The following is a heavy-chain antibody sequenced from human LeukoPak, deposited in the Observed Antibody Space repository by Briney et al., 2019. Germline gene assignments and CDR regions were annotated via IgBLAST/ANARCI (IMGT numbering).Heavy chain of an antibody. CDR3: GDGGTNDY. V-gene: IGHV3-30-3*01. CDR1: GFTFSSYA. CDR2: ISYDGSNK. Sequence: PGRSLRLSCAASGFTFSSYAMHWVRQAPGKGLEWVAVISYDGSNKYYADSVKGRFTISRDNAKNSLYLQMNSLRAEDTAVYYCGDGGTNDYWGQGTLVTVSS. J-gene: IGHJ4*02.